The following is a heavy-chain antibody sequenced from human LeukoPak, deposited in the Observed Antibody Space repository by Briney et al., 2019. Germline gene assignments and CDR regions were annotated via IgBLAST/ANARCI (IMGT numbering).Heavy chain of an antibody. CDR1: GYTFTSYA. D-gene: IGHD3-22*01. J-gene: IGHJ4*02. V-gene: IGHV1-3*02. CDR3: ARAYNYYDSSGYYLGYYFDY. Sequence: GASVKVSCTASGYTFTSYAMHWVRQAPGQRLEWMGWSNAGNGNTKYSQEFQGRVTITRDTSASTAYMELSSLRSEDMAVYYCARAYNYYDSSGYYLGYYFDYWGQGTLVTVSS. CDR2: SNAGNGNT.